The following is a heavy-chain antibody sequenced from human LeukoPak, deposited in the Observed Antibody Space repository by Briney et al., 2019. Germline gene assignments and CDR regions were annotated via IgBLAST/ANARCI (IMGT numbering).Heavy chain of an antibody. Sequence: SETLSLTCAVYGGSFSGYYWSWIRQPPGKGLEWIGEINHRGSTNYNPSLKSRVNISVDTSKNQFSLKLSSVTAADTAVYYCARGRLYCSSTSCHPYFDYWGQGTLVTVSS. CDR3: ARGRLYCSSTSCHPYFDY. V-gene: IGHV4-34*01. CDR1: GGSFSGYY. J-gene: IGHJ4*02. D-gene: IGHD2-2*01. CDR2: INHRGST.